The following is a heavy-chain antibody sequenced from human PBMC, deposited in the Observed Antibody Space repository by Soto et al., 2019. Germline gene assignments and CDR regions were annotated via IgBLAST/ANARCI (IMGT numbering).Heavy chain of an antibody. Sequence: PSETLSLTCTVSGGSISSYYWSWIRQPPGKGLEWIGYIYYSGSTNYNPSLKSRVTISVDTSKNQFSLKLSSVTAADTAVYYCARDTYYYDSSGYYHAPAFDIWGQGTMVTVSS. CDR3: ARDTYYYDSSGYYHAPAFDI. D-gene: IGHD3-22*01. V-gene: IGHV4-59*01. CDR1: GGSISSYY. CDR2: IYYSGST. J-gene: IGHJ3*02.